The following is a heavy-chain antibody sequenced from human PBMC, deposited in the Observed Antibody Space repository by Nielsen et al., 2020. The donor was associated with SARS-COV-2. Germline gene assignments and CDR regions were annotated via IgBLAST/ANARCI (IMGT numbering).Heavy chain of an antibody. CDR2: IYYSGST. V-gene: IGHV4-59*12. CDR1: GGSISSYY. D-gene: IGHD3-9*01. Sequence: SETLSLTCTVSGGSISSYYWSWIRQPPGKGLEWIGYIYYSGSTNYNPSLKSRVTISVDTSKNQFSLKLSSVTAADTAVYYCARGQHRVLRYFGPWGQGTLVTVSS. J-gene: IGHJ5*02. CDR3: ARGQHRVLRYFGP.